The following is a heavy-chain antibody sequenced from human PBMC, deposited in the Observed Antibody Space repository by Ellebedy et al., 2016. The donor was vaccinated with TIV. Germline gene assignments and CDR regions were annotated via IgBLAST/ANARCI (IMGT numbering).Heavy chain of an antibody. CDR2: INQDGSRI. CDR3: VRDGAYGDYSPGYYGMDV. V-gene: IGHV3-7*03. Sequence: GESLKISCVASGFRFSSYWMSWVRQAPGKGLEWVANINQDGSRIYYVDSVKGRFTISRDNAKNSVYLRMNTLRFEDTAVYHCVRDGAYGDYSPGYYGMDVWGQGTTVTVSS. D-gene: IGHD3-22*01. CDR1: GFRFSSYW. J-gene: IGHJ6*02.